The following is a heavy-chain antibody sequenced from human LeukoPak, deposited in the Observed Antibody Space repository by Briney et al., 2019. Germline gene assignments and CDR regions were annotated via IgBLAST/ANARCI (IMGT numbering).Heavy chain of an antibody. CDR1: GFTSSSYS. CDR2: ISSSSSYI. Sequence: KPGGSLRLSCAASGFTSSSYSMNWARQAPGKGLEWVSSISSSSSYIYHADSVKGRFTISRDNAKNSLYLQMNSLRAEDTAVYYCARSEYYYYMDVWGKGTTVTVSS. V-gene: IGHV3-21*01. CDR3: ARSEYYYYMDV. J-gene: IGHJ6*03.